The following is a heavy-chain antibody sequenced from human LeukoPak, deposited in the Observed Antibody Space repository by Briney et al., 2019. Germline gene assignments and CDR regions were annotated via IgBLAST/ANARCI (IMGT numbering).Heavy chain of an antibody. J-gene: IGHJ4*02. CDR2: INHSGST. CDR1: GGSISSGGYY. CDR3: ARDPSTMVRGVLDY. V-gene: IGHV4-30-2*01. Sequence: PSQTLSLTCAVSGGSISSGGYYWSWIRQPPGKGLEWIGEINHSGSTNYNPSLKSRVTISVDTSKNQFSLKLSSVTAADTAVYYCARDPSTMVRGVLDYWGQGTLVTVSS. D-gene: IGHD3-10*01.